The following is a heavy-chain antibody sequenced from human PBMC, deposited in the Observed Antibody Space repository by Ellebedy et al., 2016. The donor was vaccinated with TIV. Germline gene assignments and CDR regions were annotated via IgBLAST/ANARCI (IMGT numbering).Heavy chain of an antibody. Sequence: MPGGSLRLSCTVSGDSISSHYWSWIRQPPGKGLEWLGYIYYSGSAYYNPSLKSRVTLSVGTSKNQFSLMLTSVTAADTAVYYCARRSNDYGDYGRNSFDIWGQGTMVTVSS. CDR2: IYYSGSA. CDR1: GDSISSHY. V-gene: IGHV4-59*08. CDR3: ARRSNDYGDYGRNSFDI. D-gene: IGHD4-17*01. J-gene: IGHJ3*02.